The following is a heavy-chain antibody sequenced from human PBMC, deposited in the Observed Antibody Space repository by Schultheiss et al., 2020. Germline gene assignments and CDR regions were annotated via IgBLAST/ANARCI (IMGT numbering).Heavy chain of an antibody. CDR1: GFSFSTYW. CDR3: ARGTSCSDGTCRFDY. D-gene: IGHD2-15*01. V-gene: IGHV3-7*01. J-gene: IGHJ4*02. CDR2: IKQDGSEK. Sequence: GGSLRLSCAASGFSFSTYWMSWVRQAPGKGLEWVANIKQDGSEKYCVDSVKGRFTISRDNAKNSLYLQMNTLRAEDTAVYYCARGTSCSDGTCRFDYWGQGT.